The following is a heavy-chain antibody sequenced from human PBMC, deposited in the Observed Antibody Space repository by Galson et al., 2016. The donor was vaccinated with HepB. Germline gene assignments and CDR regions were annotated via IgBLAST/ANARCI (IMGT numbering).Heavy chain of an antibody. CDR2: ISYDGSNK. Sequence: SLRLSCAASGFTFSSYGVHWVRQAPGKGLEWVAVISYDGSNKYYADSVKGRFTISRDNSKNTLYLQMNSLRAEDTAVYYCAKDPKGYSGYGLFDYWGQGTLVTVSS. V-gene: IGHV3-30*18. D-gene: IGHD5-12*01. CDR3: AKDPKGYSGYGLFDY. CDR1: GFTFSSYG. J-gene: IGHJ4*02.